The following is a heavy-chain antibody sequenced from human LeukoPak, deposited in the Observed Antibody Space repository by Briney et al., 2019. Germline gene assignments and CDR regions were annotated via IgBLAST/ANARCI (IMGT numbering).Heavy chain of an antibody. CDR1: GFTFSSYW. Sequence: GGSLRLSCPATGFTFSSYWMSWVRQAPGKGLEWVANIKQDESEKYYVDSVKGRFTISRDNAKNSLYLQMNSLRAEDTAVYYCARVEDYDILTGFDYWGQGTLVTVSS. J-gene: IGHJ4*02. V-gene: IGHV3-7*01. CDR2: IKQDESEK. CDR3: ARVEDYDILTGFDY. D-gene: IGHD3-9*01.